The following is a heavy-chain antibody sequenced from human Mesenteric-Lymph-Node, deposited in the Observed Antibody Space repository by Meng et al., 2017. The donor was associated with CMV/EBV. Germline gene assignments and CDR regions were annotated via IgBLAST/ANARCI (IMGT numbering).Heavy chain of an antibody. CDR2: ITPSGDYT. CDR3: AREDLAQRASFDS. CDR1: RFSLGRYA. D-gene: IGHD5-18*01. V-gene: IGHV3-21*06. Sequence: AGRFSLGRYAMNWDRQAPGKGLGWVSSITPSGDYTYYADSVKGGFTISRDNAKNSLDPQMGSLGVEDTAVYFCAREDLAQRASFDSWGQGTLVTVSS. J-gene: IGHJ4*02.